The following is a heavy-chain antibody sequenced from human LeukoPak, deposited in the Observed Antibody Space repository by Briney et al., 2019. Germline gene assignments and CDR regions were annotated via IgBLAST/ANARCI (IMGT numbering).Heavy chain of an antibody. CDR2: ISAYNGNT. Sequence: ASVKVSCKASGYTFTSYGISWVRQAPGQGLEWMGWISAYNGNTNYAQKLQGRVTMTTDTSTSTAYMELRSLRSDDTAVYYCARAPYYYDSSGYYLLVWGQGTLVTVSP. J-gene: IGHJ4*02. CDR1: GYTFTSYG. V-gene: IGHV1-18*01. D-gene: IGHD3-22*01. CDR3: ARAPYYYDSSGYYLLV.